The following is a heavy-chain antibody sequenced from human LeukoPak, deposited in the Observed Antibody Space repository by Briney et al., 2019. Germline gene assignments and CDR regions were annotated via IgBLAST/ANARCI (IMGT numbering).Heavy chain of an antibody. V-gene: IGHV4-4*02. D-gene: IGHD1-26*01. Sequence: PSGTLSLTCAVSGASISGSDWWTWVRQPPGKGLEWIGEIYHSGSTNYNPSLKSRVTISVDKSKSHFSLKVTSVTAADTAVYYCARVEGNTNFDSWGQGALVTVSS. J-gene: IGHJ4*02. CDR3: ARVEGNTNFDS. CDR2: IYHSGST. CDR1: GASISGSDW.